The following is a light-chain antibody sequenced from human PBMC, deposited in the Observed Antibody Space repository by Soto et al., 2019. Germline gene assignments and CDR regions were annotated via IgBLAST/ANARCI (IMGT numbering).Light chain of an antibody. J-gene: IGKJ1*01. V-gene: IGKV1-27*01. CDR1: QGISNY. Sequence: DILMTQSPSSLSAAVADRVTITCRASQGISNYLAWYQQKPGKVPKLLIYAASTLQSGVPSRFSGSGPGTDFTLTISSLQPEDVATYYCHKLETFGQGTKVEIK. CDR2: AAS. CDR3: HKLET.